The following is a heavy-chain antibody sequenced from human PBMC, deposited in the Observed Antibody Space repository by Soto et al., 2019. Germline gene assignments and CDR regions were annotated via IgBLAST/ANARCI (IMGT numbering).Heavy chain of an antibody. CDR2: MNPNSGNT. CDR3: ESEKDSYGMDV. CDR1: GYTFTSYD. Sequence: QVQLVQSGAEVKKPGASVKVSCKASGYTFTSYDINWVRQATGQGLEWMGWMNPNSGNTGYAQKFQGRFTMTRNTSIRTAYMELSRLRSEFAAVCFCESEKDSYGMDVWGEGTTVTVSS. J-gene: IGHJ6*04. V-gene: IGHV1-8*01.